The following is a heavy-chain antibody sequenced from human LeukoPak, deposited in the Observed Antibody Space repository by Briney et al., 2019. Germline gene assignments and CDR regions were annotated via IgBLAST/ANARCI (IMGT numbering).Heavy chain of an antibody. CDR2: IYTSGST. CDR3: ARVESGWLRPDYGAPSYYFDY. D-gene: IGHD4-17*01. J-gene: IGHJ4*02. Sequence: SETLSLTCTVSGGSISSGSYYWSCIRRPAGKGLECIGRIYTSGSTNYNPSLKSQVTISVDTSKNQFSLKLSSVTAADTAVYYCARVESGWLRPDYGAPSYYFDYWGQGTLVTVSS. CDR1: GGSISSGSYY. V-gene: IGHV4-61*02.